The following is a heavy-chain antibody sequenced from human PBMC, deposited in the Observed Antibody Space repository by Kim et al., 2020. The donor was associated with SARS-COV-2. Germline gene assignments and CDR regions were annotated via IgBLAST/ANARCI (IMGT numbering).Heavy chain of an antibody. CDR2: INPNSGGT. Sequence: ASVKVSCKASGYTFTGYYMHWVRQAPGQGLEWMGRINPNSGGTNYAQKFQGRVTMTRDTSISTAYMELSRLRSDDTAVYYCARDPRTYYDFWSGYSQYYFDNWGQGTLVTVSS. V-gene: IGHV1-2*06. CDR1: GYTFTGYY. J-gene: IGHJ4*02. CDR3: ARDPRTYYDFWSGYSQYYFDN. D-gene: IGHD3-3*01.